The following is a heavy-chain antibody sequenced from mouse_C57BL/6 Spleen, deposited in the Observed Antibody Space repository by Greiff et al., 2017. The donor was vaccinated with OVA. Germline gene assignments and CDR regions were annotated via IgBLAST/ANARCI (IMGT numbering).Heavy chain of an antibody. V-gene: IGHV1-82*01. CDR3: ASYGSSYVDY. CDR1: GYAFSSSW. J-gene: IGHJ2*01. D-gene: IGHD1-1*01. Sequence: QVQLKESGPELVKPGASVKISCKASGYAFSSSWMNWVKQRPGKGLEWIGRIYPGDGDTNYNGKFKGKATLTADKSSSTAYMQLSSLTSEDSAVYFCASYGSSYVDYWGQGTTLTVSS. CDR2: IYPGDGDT.